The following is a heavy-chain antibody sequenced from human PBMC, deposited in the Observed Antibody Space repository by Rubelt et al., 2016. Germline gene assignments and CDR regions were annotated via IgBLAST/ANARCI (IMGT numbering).Heavy chain of an antibody. CDR2: ISGSGGST. CDR1: GFTFSSYA. Sequence: VQLVESGGGVVQPGRSLRLSCAASGFTFSSYAMSWVRQAPGKGLEWVSAISGSGGSTYYADSVKGRFTISRDNSKNTLYLQMNSLRAEDTAVYYCAKGRLMVRGGCADYWGQGTLVTVSS. V-gene: IGHV3-23*04. J-gene: IGHJ4*02. CDR3: AKGRLMVRGGCADY. D-gene: IGHD3-10*01.